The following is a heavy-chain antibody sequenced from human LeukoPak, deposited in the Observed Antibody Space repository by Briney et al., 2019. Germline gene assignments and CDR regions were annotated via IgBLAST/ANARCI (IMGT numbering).Heavy chain of an antibody. J-gene: IGHJ4*02. V-gene: IGHV1-46*01. CDR2: INPSGGST. Sequence: ASVKVSCKASGYTFTSYYMHWVRQAPGQGLEWMGIINPSGGSTSYAQKFQGRVTKTRDTSTSTVYMELSSLRSEDTAVYYCARDSSVVVVAATLDYWGQGTLVTVSS. CDR1: GYTFTSYY. D-gene: IGHD2-15*01. CDR3: ARDSSVVVVAATLDY.